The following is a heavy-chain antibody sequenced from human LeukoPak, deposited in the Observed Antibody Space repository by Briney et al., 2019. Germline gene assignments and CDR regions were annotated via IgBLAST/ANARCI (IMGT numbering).Heavy chain of an antibody. J-gene: IGHJ6*03. Sequence: SETLSLTCTVSGGSISSYYWSWIRQPPGKGLECIGYISYSGSTSYNPSLKSRVTISLDTSKNRFSLNLSSVTAADTAVYYCARGVYCFWSTPDYMDVWGKGTTVTVSS. V-gene: IGHV4-59*01. CDR1: GGSISSYY. D-gene: IGHD3-3*01. CDR3: ARGVYCFWSTPDYMDV. CDR2: ISYSGST.